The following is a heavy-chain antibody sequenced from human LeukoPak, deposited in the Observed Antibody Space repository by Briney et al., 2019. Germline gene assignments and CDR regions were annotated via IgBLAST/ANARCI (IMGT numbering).Heavy chain of an antibody. CDR2: TYYRSKWYN. D-gene: IGHD3-22*01. Sequence: SQTLSLTCAISGDSVSSNSAAWNWIRQSPSRGLEWLGRTYYRSKWYNDYAVSVKGRITISPDTSKNQVSLQLNSVTPEDTAVYYCATDAGTSDSSSAYSDAFDIWGQGTMVTVSS. CDR1: GDSVSSNSAA. CDR3: ATDAGTSDSSSAYSDAFDI. V-gene: IGHV6-1*01. J-gene: IGHJ3*02.